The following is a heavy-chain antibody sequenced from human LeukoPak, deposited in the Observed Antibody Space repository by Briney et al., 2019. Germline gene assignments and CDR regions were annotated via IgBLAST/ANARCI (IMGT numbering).Heavy chain of an antibody. Sequence: GGSLRLSCSASGFTFSSYAMHWVRQAPGKGLEYVSAISSNGGSTYYADSVKGRFTISRDNSKNTLYLQMNSLRAEDTAVYYCAREGYGYNPPLEYWGQGTLVTVSS. J-gene: IGHJ4*02. CDR3: AREGYGYNPPLEY. V-gene: IGHV3-64*04. D-gene: IGHD5-24*01. CDR2: ISSNGGST. CDR1: GFTFSSYA.